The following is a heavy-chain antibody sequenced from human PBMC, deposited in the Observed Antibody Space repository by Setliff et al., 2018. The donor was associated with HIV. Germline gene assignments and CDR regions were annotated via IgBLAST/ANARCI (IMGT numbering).Heavy chain of an antibody. CDR2: IIPIFGIP. Sequence: SVKVSCKASGGTFGSYAISWVRQAPGQGLEWMGGIIPIFGIPNYAQKFQGRVTITADESTSTAYMELSSLRSDDTAVYYCARDREGVRLSMIIEGPFDPWGQGTLVTVSS. CDR3: ARDREGVRLSMIIEGPFDP. V-gene: IGHV1-69*13. J-gene: IGHJ5*02. CDR1: GGTFGSYA. D-gene: IGHD3-22*01.